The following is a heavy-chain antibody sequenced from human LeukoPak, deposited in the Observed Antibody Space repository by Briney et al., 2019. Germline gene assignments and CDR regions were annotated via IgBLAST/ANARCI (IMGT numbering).Heavy chain of an antibody. CDR2: IYSGGET. V-gene: IGHV4-39*02. J-gene: IGHJ4*02. CDR1: GDSISSSHYY. CDR3: VRDYSNFVQGD. D-gene: IGHD4-11*01. Sequence: SETLSLTCTVSGDSISSSHYYWGWTRQSPGKGLEWIGSIYSGGETHYNPSLNSRVTIFLDTSKNRFSLNLISVTATDTAVYYCVRDYSNFVQGDWGQGTLVTVSS.